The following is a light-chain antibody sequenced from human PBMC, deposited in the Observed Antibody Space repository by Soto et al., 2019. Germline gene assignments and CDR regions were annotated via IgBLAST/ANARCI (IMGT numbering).Light chain of an antibody. Sequence: QSALTQPASVSGSPGQSITISCTGTSSDFGDYDYVSWYLQHPGKVPKLMIYEVSNRPSGVSNRFSGSKSGNTASLTISGLQAEDEADYHCSSYTGSSTLVFGTGTQLTVL. CDR1: SSDFGDYDY. CDR3: SSYTGSSTLV. V-gene: IGLV2-14*01. J-gene: IGLJ1*01. CDR2: EVS.